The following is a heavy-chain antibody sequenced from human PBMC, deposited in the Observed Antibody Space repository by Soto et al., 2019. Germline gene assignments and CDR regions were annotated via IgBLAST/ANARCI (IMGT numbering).Heavy chain of an antibody. D-gene: IGHD1-7*01. CDR3: VRRVSGNYDY. CDR2: ISSNGGTT. J-gene: IGHJ4*02. Sequence: EVQLAESGGGMVQPGGSLRLSCVASGFTFSSYDMHWVRQAPGKGLEYVSSISSNGGTTYYGNSVKGRFTISRDNSKNARYLHMGSLRAAGMAVYYCVRRVSGNYDYWGQGTLVTVSS. CDR1: GFTFSSYD. V-gene: IGHV3-64*01.